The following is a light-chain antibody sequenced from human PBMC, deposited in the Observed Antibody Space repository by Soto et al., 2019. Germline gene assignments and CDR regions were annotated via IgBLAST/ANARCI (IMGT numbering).Light chain of an antibody. V-gene: IGKV3D-15*01. J-gene: IGKJ4*01. Sequence: EIALTQSPATLSLSPGERATLSCRASQSVSRYLAWYQQKPGQAPRLLIYGASSRATGIPDRFSGSGSGTEFTLTISSLQSEDFAVYYCQHYNNWPLTFGGGTKVDIK. CDR2: GAS. CDR3: QHYNNWPLT. CDR1: QSVSRY.